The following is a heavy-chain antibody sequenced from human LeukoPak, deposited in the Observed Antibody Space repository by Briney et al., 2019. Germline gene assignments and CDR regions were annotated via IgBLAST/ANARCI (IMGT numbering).Heavy chain of an antibody. CDR2: INHSGST. CDR1: GGSFSGYY. J-gene: IGHJ6*03. D-gene: IGHD2-2*01. Sequence: SETLSLTCAVYGGSFSGYYWSWIRQPPGKGLEWIGEINHSGSTNYNPSLKSRVTISVDTSKNQFSLKLSSVAAADTAVYYCAREQVVPAAIRDDYYYMDVWGKGTTVTVSS. V-gene: IGHV4-34*01. CDR3: AREQVVPAAIRDDYYYMDV.